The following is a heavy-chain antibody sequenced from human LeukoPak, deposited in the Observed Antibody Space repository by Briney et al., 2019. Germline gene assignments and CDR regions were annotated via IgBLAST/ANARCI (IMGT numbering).Heavy chain of an antibody. CDR1: GFTFSSYG. J-gene: IGHJ4*02. Sequence: GGSLRLSCATSGFTFSSYGMHWVRQAPGKGLEWVAFIRYDGNNKYYIDSVKGRFTISRDSSKNTLYLQMNSLRPEDTAVYYCARARPSMWIDYWGQGTLVTVSS. CDR2: IRYDGNNK. V-gene: IGHV3-30*02. CDR3: ARARPSMWIDY. D-gene: IGHD5-12*01.